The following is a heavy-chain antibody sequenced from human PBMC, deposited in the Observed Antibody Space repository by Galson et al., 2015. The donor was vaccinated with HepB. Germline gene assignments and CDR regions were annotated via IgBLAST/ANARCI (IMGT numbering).Heavy chain of an antibody. J-gene: IGHJ6*02. CDR3: ARVTVYYNVLTASVGYGMDV. V-gene: IGHV1-18*01. CDR2: ISAYNGNT. CDR1: GYTFTNYG. Sequence: SVKVSCKASGYTFTNYGLSWVRQAPGQGLQWTGWISAYNGNTNYAQKFQGRVTMTTDTSTSTASMELRSLRSDDTAMYYCARVTVYYNVLTASVGYGMDVWGQGTTVTVSS. D-gene: IGHD3-9*01.